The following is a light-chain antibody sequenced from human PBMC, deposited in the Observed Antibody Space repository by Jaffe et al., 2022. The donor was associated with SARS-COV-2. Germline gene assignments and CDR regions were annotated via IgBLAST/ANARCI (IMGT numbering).Light chain of an antibody. J-gene: IGLJ3*02. CDR1: SSDVGAYTY. CDR2: EVS. CDR3: SSYTSSGTLGV. Sequence: QSALTQPASVSGSPGQSITISCTGTSSDVGAYTYVSWYQQHPDKAPKLIIYEVSNRPSGVSHRFSGSKSGNTASLTISGLQAEDEADYYCSSYTSSGTLGVFGGGTRLTVL. V-gene: IGLV2-14*01.